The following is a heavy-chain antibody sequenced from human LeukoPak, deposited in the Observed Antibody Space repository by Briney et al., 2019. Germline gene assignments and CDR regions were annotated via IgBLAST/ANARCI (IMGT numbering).Heavy chain of an antibody. CDR3: ARRGGYCSSTSCYRKPSTFYYMDV. V-gene: IGHV4-34*01. J-gene: IGHJ6*03. CDR2: INHSGST. Sequence: PSETLSLTCAVYGGSFSGYYWSWIRQPPGKGLEWIGEINHSGSTNYNPSLKSRVTISVDTSKNQFSLKLSSVTAADTAVYYCARRGGYCSSTSCYRKPSTFYYMDVWGKGTTVTVSS. D-gene: IGHD2-2*01. CDR1: GGSFSGYY.